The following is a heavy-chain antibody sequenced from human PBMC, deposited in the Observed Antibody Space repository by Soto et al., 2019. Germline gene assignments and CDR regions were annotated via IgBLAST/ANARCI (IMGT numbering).Heavy chain of an antibody. Sequence: GGSLRLSCAASGFTFSGYCMHCVRQAPGKGLVWVSRINSDGSSTSYADSVKGRFTISRDNAKNTLYLQMNSLRAEDTAVYCCGRESPVGATGFDYWGQGTLLTVSS. CDR1: GFTFSGYC. CDR3: GRESPVGATGFDY. CDR2: INSDGSST. D-gene: IGHD1-26*01. J-gene: IGHJ4*02. V-gene: IGHV3-74*01.